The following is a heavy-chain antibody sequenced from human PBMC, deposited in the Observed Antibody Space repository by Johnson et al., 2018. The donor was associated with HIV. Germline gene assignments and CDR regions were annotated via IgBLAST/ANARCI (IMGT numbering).Heavy chain of an antibody. J-gene: IGHJ3*02. D-gene: IGHD6-6*01. Sequence: VQLVESGGGVVQPGGSLRLSCAASGFTFDDYAMHWVRQAPGKGLEWVSGINSDGSSTRYADSVKGRFTISRDNAKNTLYLQRNSLRAEDTAVYYCARDRKWVAARSGDAFDIWGQGTMVTVSS. CDR1: GFTFDDYA. V-gene: IGHV3-74*01. CDR2: INSDGSST. CDR3: ARDRKWVAARSGDAFDI.